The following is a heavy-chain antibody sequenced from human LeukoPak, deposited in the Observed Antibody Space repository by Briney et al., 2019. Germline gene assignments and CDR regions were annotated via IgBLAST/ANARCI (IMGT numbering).Heavy chain of an antibody. CDR3: TTDTWYSAGH. CDR2: IKKDGSEK. V-gene: IGHV3-7*03. J-gene: IGHJ4*02. CDR1: GFIFSGSW. Sequence: GRSLRLSCTASGFIFSGSWMAWIRQAPGKGLEWVAIIKKDGSEKYYVDSMKGRFTISRDNAKNSLFLQMNSLRAEDTAIYYCTTDTWYSAGHWGQGTLVTVSS. D-gene: IGHD2-15*01.